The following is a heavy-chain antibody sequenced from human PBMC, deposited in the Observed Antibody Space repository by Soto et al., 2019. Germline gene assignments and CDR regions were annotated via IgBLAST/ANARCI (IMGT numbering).Heavy chain of an antibody. J-gene: IGHJ4*02. CDR2: IKSKINGGTA. V-gene: IGHV3-15*07. D-gene: IGHD5-12*01. CDR3: TTYSYRSTTEICFDY. Sequence: AGGSLRLSYAASGFIFSNAWINWVRQVPGKGLEWVGRIKSKINGGTADYAAPVQGRFAVSRDDSKNMVFLQMNSLKTEDTGIYHCTTYSYRSTTEICFDYWDQGTVVTVSS. CDR1: GFIFSNAW.